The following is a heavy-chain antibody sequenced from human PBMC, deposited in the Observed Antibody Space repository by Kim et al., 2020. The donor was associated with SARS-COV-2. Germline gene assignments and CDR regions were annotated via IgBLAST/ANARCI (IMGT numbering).Heavy chain of an antibody. Sequence: SETLSLTCTVSGGSISSYYWSWIRQPPGKGLEWIGYIYYSGSTNYNPSLKSRVTISVDTSKNQFSLKLSSVTAADTAVYYCARVASTVSRGRFDYWGQGTLVTVSS. CDR1: GGSISSYY. V-gene: IGHV4-59*13. CDR2: IYYSGST. D-gene: IGHD4-17*01. J-gene: IGHJ4*02. CDR3: ARVASTVSRGRFDY.